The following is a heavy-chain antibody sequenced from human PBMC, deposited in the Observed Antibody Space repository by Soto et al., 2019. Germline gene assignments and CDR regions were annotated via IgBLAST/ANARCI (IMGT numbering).Heavy chain of an antibody. Sequence: QVQLVQSGAEVKKPGASVKVSCKASGYTFTSYGISWVRQAPGQGLEWMGWISAYNGNTNYAQKLQGRVTMTTDTSTSPAYMELRSLRSDDTAVYYCARLTFSDHDTGWFDPWGQGTLVTVSS. D-gene: IGHD5-12*01. CDR1: GYTFTSYG. CDR2: ISAYNGNT. V-gene: IGHV1-18*01. J-gene: IGHJ5*02. CDR3: ARLTFSDHDTGWFDP.